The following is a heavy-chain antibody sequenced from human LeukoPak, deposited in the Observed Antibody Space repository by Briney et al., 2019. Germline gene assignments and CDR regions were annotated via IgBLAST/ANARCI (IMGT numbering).Heavy chain of an antibody. CDR3: AKWGDFDVLTGYYVPDF. CDR2: ITGSGGNT. J-gene: IGHJ4*02. Sequence: GGSLRLSCAASGFTFSNYAMSWVRQAPGKGLEWVSAITGSGGNTYYADSVKGRFTISRDNSKNTLYLQMNSLRDEDTAVYYCAKWGDFDVLTGYYVPDFWGQGTLVTVSS. D-gene: IGHD3-9*01. CDR1: GFTFSNYA. V-gene: IGHV3-23*01.